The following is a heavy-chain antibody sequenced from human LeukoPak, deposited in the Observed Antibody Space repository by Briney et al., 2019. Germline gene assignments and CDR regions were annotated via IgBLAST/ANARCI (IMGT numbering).Heavy chain of an antibody. CDR2: INPNSGGT. D-gene: IGHD3-3*01. Sequence: ASVKVSCKASGYTFTGYYMHWVRQAPGQGLEWVGWINPNSGGTNYAQKFQGRVTMTRDTSISTAYMELSRLRSDDTAVYYCARDFNRYYDFWSGYYPPMDVWGQGTTVTVSS. V-gene: IGHV1-2*02. J-gene: IGHJ6*02. CDR1: GYTFTGYY. CDR3: ARDFNRYYDFWSGYYPPMDV.